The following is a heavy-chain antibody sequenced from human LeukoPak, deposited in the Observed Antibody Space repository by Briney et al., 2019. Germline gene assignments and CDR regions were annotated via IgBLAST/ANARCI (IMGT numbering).Heavy chain of an antibody. V-gene: IGHV3-21*01. J-gene: IGHJ3*02. CDR2: ISSSSGYI. Sequence: GGSLRLSCAASGFTFSSYSMNWVRQAPGKGLEWVSSISSSSGYIYYADSVKGRFTISRDNAKNSLHLQMNSLRAEDTAVYYCARVGSSTIWGQGTMVTVSS. CDR1: GFTFSSYS. D-gene: IGHD6-13*01. CDR3: ARVGSSTI.